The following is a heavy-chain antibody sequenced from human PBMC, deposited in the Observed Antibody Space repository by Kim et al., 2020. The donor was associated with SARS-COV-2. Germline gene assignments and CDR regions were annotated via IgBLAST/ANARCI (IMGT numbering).Heavy chain of an antibody. J-gene: IGHJ4*02. Sequence: IYYAGSVRCRFTISGDNFKNTLYLQMNNLRAEDTSIYYGGKGLELDAFFDSWGQGTLVTVSS. CDR2: I. CDR3: GKGLELDAFFDS. D-gene: IGHD6-13*01. V-gene: IGHV3-23*01.